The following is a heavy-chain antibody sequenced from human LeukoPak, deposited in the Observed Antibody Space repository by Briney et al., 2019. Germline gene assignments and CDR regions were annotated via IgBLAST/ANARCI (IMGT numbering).Heavy chain of an antibody. CDR1: GFTFRNYW. J-gene: IGHJ4*02. Sequence: GGSLRLSCGASGFTFRNYWMNWVRQAPGKGLEWVANIKDDGSDKYYVDSVKGRFSISKDNAKNALYLQMNSLRVEDTAVYYCARGSSSSWNFDYWGQGTLVTVSS. V-gene: IGHV3-7*01. D-gene: IGHD6-13*01. CDR3: ARGSSSSWNFDY. CDR2: IKDDGSDK.